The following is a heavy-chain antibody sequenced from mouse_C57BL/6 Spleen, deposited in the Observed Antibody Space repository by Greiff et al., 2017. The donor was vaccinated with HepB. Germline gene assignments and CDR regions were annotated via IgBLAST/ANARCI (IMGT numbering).Heavy chain of an antibody. CDR1: GYSFTGYY. Sequence: EVKLQESGPELVKPGASVKISCKASGYSFTGYYMHWVKQSHGNILDWIGYIYPYNDVSSNNQKFKGKAKLTVDKSSRISYMGLRSLTSDDSAVYYCARAQLNFDYWGQGTTLTVSS. D-gene: IGHD3-2*02. CDR2: IYPYNDVS. J-gene: IGHJ2*01. V-gene: IGHV1-31*01. CDR3: ARAQLNFDY.